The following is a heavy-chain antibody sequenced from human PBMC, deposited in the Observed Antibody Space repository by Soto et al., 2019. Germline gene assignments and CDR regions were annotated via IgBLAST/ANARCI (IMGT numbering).Heavy chain of an antibody. CDR2: INSDGSST. Sequence: EVQLVESGGGLVQPGGSLRLSCAASGFTFSSYWMHWVRQAPGKGPAWVSRINSDGSSTTYADSVKGRFTISRDNAKNTLYLQMNSLRAEDTAVYYCARVYCSGGSCYSVDYWGQGTLVTVSS. D-gene: IGHD2-15*01. J-gene: IGHJ4*02. V-gene: IGHV3-74*01. CDR3: ARVYCSGGSCYSVDY. CDR1: GFTFSSYW.